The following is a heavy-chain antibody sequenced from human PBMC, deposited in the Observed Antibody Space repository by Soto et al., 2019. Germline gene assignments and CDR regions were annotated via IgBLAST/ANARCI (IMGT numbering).Heavy chain of an antibody. Sequence: QLQLQESGPGLVKPSETLSLTCTVSGGSISSSSYYWGWIRQPPGKGLEWIGSIYYSGSTYYNPSLKSRVTISVESSKDQFSPKLSTVTPADTAGYYCATGLFGAAQHWGQGTL. J-gene: IGHJ1*01. CDR2: IYYSGST. CDR1: GGSISSSSYY. D-gene: IGHD3-10*02. CDR3: ATGLFGAAQH. V-gene: IGHV4-39*01.